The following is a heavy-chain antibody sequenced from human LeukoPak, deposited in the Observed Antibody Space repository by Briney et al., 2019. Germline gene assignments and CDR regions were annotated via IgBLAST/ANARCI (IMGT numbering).Heavy chain of an antibody. CDR3: ARIDPSDRRGYYPFDQ. CDR2: IYYSGST. D-gene: IGHD3-22*01. J-gene: IGHJ4*02. Sequence: SSETLSLTCTVSGTSISGYYWSWIRQPPGKELQWIGAIYYSGSTNYNPSLESRVTMSVDMYKNHFSLRLSSVTAADTAVYFCARIDPSDRRGYYPFDQWGQGTLVIVSP. CDR1: GTSISGYY. V-gene: IGHV4-59*01.